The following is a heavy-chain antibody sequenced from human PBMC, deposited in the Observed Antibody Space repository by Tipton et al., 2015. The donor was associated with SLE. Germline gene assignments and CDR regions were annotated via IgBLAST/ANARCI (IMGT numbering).Heavy chain of an antibody. CDR2: IYHSGST. CDR3: AREGITMVRGVIT. CDR1: GYSISSGYY. D-gene: IGHD3-10*01. J-gene: IGHJ5*02. Sequence: TLSLTCAVSGYSISSGYYWGWIRQPPGKGLEWIGNIYHSGSTYYNPSLKSRVTISVDTSKNQFSLNLTSVTAADTAVYYCAREGITMVRGVITWGQGTLVTVSS. V-gene: IGHV4-38-2*02.